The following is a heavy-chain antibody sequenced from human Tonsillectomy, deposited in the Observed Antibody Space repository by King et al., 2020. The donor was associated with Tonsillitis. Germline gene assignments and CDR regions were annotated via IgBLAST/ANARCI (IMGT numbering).Heavy chain of an antibody. CDR2: INSDGIST. D-gene: IGHD4-11*01. CDR3: ARGYSNRFDY. V-gene: IGHV3-74*01. CDR1: GFTFSSYW. J-gene: IGHJ4*02. Sequence: VQLVESGGGLVQPGGSLRLSCAASGFTFSSYWMHWVRQAPGKGRVWVSRINSDGISTTYADSVKGRLTISRANAKNTLYLQMNSLRAEDTAVYYCARGYSNRFDYWGQGTLVTVSS.